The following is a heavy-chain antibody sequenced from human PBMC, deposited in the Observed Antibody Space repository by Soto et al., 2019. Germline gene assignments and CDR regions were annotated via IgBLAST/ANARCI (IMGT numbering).Heavy chain of an antibody. J-gene: IGHJ6*02. V-gene: IGHV4-34*01. Sequence: SETLSLTCAVYGGSFSGYYWSWIRQPPGKGLEWIGEINHSGSTNYNPSLKSRVTISVDTSENQFSLKLSSVTAADTAVYYCARGRRDFWSGIYYYYGMDVWGQGTTVTVSS. D-gene: IGHD3-3*01. CDR1: GGSFSGYY. CDR2: INHSGST. CDR3: ARGRRDFWSGIYYYYGMDV.